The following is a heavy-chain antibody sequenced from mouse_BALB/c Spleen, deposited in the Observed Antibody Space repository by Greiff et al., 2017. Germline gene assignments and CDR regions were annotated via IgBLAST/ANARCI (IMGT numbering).Heavy chain of an antibody. CDR1: GFTFSSFG. Sequence: EVKVEESGGGLVQPGGSRKLSCAASGFTFSSFGMHWVRQAPEKGLEWVAYISSGSSTIYYADTVKGRFTISRDNPKNTLFLQMTSLRSEDTAMYYCARDDYEGYWGQGTTLTVSS. D-gene: IGHD2-4*01. V-gene: IGHV5-17*02. CDR3: ARDDYEGY. J-gene: IGHJ2*01. CDR2: ISSGSSTI.